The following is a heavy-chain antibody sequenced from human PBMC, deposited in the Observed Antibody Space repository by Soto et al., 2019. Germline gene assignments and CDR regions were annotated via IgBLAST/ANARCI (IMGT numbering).Heavy chain of an antibody. J-gene: IGHJ4*02. CDR3: ARQMTTLTTFDY. Sequence: SETLSLTCAVSGGSISSYYWGWIRQPPGKGLEWIGYIYYSGSTNYNPSLKSRVTISVDTSKNQFSLKVSSVTAADTAAYYCARQMTTLTTFDYWGQGTLVTVSS. CDR2: IYYSGST. CDR1: GGSISSYY. D-gene: IGHD4-17*01. V-gene: IGHV4-59*01.